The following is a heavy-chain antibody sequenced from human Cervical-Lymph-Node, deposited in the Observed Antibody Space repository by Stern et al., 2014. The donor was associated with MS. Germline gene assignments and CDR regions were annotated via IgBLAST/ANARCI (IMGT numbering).Heavy chain of an antibody. V-gene: IGHV1-2*02. CDR1: TYTFTAYH. CDR3: ARDAPGPVDQTACYDY. Sequence: QVQLMQSGAEVKRPGTSVKVSCKASTYTFTAYHLHLVRQAPGQGLEWMGWIDCHSGATKYAQKFQGRVTMTRDTSTSTAYMELSRLTSDDTAVYYCARDAPGPVDQTACYDYWGQGTLVTVSS. D-gene: IGHD2-21*01. J-gene: IGHJ4*02. CDR2: IDCHSGAT.